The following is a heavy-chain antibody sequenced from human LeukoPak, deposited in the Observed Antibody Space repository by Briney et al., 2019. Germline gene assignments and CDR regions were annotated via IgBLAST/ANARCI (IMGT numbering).Heavy chain of an antibody. CDR1: GFTFSTYW. V-gene: IGHV3-23*01. J-gene: IGHJ4*02. Sequence: GGSLRLSCAASGFTFSTYWMHWVSHAPGKGLEWVSAIDGSGGTTFYADSVKGRVTISRVQSTNTVYLQMNSLRANDTAVYYCAKAHCSSTSCSRADNWGQGTLVTVSS. D-gene: IGHD2-2*01. CDR3: AKAHCSSTSCSRADN. CDR2: IDGSGGTT.